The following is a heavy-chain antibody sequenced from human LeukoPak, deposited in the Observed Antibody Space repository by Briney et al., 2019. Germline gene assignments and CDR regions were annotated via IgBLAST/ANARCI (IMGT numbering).Heavy chain of an antibody. CDR2: IYYSGST. Sequence: SETLSLTCTVSGGSISSSSYYWGWIRQPPGKGLEWIGSIYYSGSTYYNPSLKSRVTISVDTSKNQFSLKLSSVTAADTAVYYCARDLMRLLNWFDPWGQGTLVTVSS. D-gene: IGHD2-21*02. CDR3: ARDLMRLLNWFDP. CDR1: GGSISSSSYY. J-gene: IGHJ5*02. V-gene: IGHV4-39*07.